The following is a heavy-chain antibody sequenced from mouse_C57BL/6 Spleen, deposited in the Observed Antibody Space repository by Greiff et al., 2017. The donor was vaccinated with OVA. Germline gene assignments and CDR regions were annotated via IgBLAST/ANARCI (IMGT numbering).Heavy chain of an antibody. J-gene: IGHJ4*01. CDR1: GYTFTDYN. D-gene: IGHD1-1*01. CDR2: INPNNGGT. CDR3: ARYYYGSSYNYAMDY. V-gene: IGHV1-22*01. Sequence: EVQLQQSGPELVKPGASVKMSCKASGYTFTDYNMHWVKQSHGKSLEWIGYINPNNGGTSYNQKFKGKATLTVNKSSSTAYMELRSLTSEDSAVYYCARYYYGSSYNYAMDYWGQGTSVTVSS.